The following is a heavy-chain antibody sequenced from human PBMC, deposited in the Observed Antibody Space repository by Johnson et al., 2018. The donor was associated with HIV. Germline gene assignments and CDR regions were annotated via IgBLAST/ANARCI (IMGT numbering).Heavy chain of an antibody. D-gene: IGHD3-3*01. CDR2: IYSGGST. V-gene: IGHV3-66*01. CDR3: SSRQYFSSFDI. Sequence: VQLVDSGGGVVQPGRSLRLSCAASGFTVSNNYMTWVRQAPGKGLEWVSLIYSGGSTYYADSVKGRFTISRDNSKNTLYLKMNSLRAEDTAVYYCSSRQYFSSFDIWGQGTMVTVSS. J-gene: IGHJ3*02. CDR1: GFTVSNNY.